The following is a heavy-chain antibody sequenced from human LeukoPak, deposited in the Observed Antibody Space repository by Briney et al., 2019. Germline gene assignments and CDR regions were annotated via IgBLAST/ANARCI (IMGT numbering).Heavy chain of an antibody. J-gene: IGHJ4*02. D-gene: IGHD1-26*01. Sequence: GGSLRLSCAASGFTFSSYWMSWVRQAPGKGLEWVANIKQDGSEKYYVDSVKGRFTISRDNAKNSLYLQMNSLRAEDAAVYYCARDIRVGALDFDYWGQGTLVTVSS. CDR2: IKQDGSEK. CDR3: ARDIRVGALDFDY. CDR1: GFTFSSYW. V-gene: IGHV3-7*01.